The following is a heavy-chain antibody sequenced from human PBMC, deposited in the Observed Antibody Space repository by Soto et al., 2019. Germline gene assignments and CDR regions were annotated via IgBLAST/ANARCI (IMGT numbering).Heavy chain of an antibody. J-gene: IGHJ5*02. CDR1: GVSFSGYY. Sequence: PSETLSLTCAVYGVSFSGYYWSWIRQPPGKGLEWIGEINHSGSTNYNPSLKSRVTISVDTSKNQFSLKLSSVTAADTAVYYCARGQEAARPNNNWFDPWGQGTLVTVSS. CDR3: ARGQEAARPNNNWFDP. D-gene: IGHD6-6*01. CDR2: INHSGST. V-gene: IGHV4-34*01.